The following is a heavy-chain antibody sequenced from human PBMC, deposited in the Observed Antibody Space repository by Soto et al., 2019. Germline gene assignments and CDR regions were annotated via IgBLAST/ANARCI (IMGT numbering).Heavy chain of an antibody. J-gene: IGHJ6*02. CDR3: ARRGGYVSYGDYCYGMDV. V-gene: IGHV3-33*01. CDR2: IWYDGSNK. D-gene: IGHD3-16*01. CDR1: GFTFSSYC. Sequence: QVQLVESGGGVVQPGRSLRLSCAASGFTFSSYCMHWVRQAPGKGLEWVAGIWYDGSNKYYADSVKGRFTISRDNSKNTLYLQMNRLRAADTAVYYCARRGGYVSYGDYCYGMDVWGQGTTVTVSS.